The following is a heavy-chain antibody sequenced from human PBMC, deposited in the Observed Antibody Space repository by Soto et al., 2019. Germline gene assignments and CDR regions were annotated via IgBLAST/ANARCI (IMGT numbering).Heavy chain of an antibody. CDR3: VREGAGGYGLGWFDP. D-gene: IGHD2-15*01. V-gene: IGHV4-31*03. CDR2: IYHSGST. Sequence: QVQLQESGPGLVKPSQTLSLTCTVSGDSISRGGYYYNWIRQLPGKGLEWIGYIYHSGSTNYNPSLKSRVTISVDTSENQLSLELRSVTAADAAVYYCVREGAGGYGLGWFDPWGQGTLVTVSS. CDR1: GDSISRGGYY. J-gene: IGHJ5*01.